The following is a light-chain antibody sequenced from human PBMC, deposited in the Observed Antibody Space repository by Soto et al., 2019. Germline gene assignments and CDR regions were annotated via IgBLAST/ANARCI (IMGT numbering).Light chain of an antibody. J-gene: IGKJ1*01. CDR2: GVS. V-gene: IGKV3-20*01. CDR1: QSVSSGY. Sequence: DIVLTQSPGTVSLSPGERATLSCRASQSVSSGYLAWYQQKPGQAPRLLIYGVSSRATGIPDRFSGSGSGKDSALTISRLEPEDFAVYYCQQYGSSPLTFGQGTKVEIK. CDR3: QQYGSSPLT.